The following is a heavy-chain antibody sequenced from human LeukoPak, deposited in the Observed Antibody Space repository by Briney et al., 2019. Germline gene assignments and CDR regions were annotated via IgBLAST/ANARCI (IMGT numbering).Heavy chain of an antibody. CDR3: ARYNRNWDLDY. D-gene: IGHD1-7*01. CDR2: ISSSSSYI. Sequence: GGSLRLSCAASGFTFSSYSMNWVRQAPGKGLEWVSSISSSSSYIYYADSVKGRFTISRDNAKNSLYLQMNSLGAEDTAVYFCARYNRNWDLDYWGQGTLVTVSS. V-gene: IGHV3-21*01. J-gene: IGHJ4*02. CDR1: GFTFSSYS.